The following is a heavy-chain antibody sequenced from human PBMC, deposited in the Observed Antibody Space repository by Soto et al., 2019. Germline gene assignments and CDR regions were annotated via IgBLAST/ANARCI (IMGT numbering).Heavy chain of an antibody. J-gene: IGHJ4*02. CDR2: IYHSGSN. D-gene: IGHD6-6*01. Sequence: QLQLQESGSGLVKPSQTLSLTCAVSGGSISSGGYSWSWIRQPPGKGLEWIGYIYHSGSNYYNPSLTSRVTISVDTSKNQFSLRLSSVTAADTAVYSCAGGIAARPLGYWGQGTLVTVSS. V-gene: IGHV4-30-2*01. CDR1: GGSISSGGYS. CDR3: AGGIAARPLGY.